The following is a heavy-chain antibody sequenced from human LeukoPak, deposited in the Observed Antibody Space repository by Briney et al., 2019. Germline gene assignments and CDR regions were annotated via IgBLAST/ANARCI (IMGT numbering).Heavy chain of an antibody. CDR1: GFTFSSYA. CDR2: ISGSGGST. J-gene: IGHJ4*02. CDR3: AKSRYSGYDSDFDY. D-gene: IGHD5-12*01. Sequence: PGGSLRLSCAASGFTFSSYAMSWVRQAPGKGLEWVSAISGSGGSTYYADSVKGRLTISRDNSKNTLYLQMNSLRAEDTAVYYCAKSRYSGYDSDFDYWGQGTLVTVSS. V-gene: IGHV3-23*01.